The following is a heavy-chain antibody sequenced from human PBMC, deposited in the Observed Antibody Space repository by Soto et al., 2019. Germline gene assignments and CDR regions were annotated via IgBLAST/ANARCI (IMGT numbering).Heavy chain of an antibody. CDR2: ISAYNGNT. D-gene: IGHD5-12*01. Sequence: VXAVNVSFRDSCYTFTSYGISCVRQAPGQGLEWMGWISAYNGNTNYAQKLQGRVTMTTDTSTSTAYMELRSLRSEDTAVYSCAREYSGPADYWGQGTLATVSS. CDR1: CYTFTSYG. J-gene: IGHJ4*02. V-gene: IGHV1-18*04. CDR3: AREYSGPADY.